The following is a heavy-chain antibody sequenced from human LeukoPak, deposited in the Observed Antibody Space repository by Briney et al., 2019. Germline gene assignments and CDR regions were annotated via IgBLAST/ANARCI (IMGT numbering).Heavy chain of an antibody. Sequence: GGSLRLSCAASGFTFSSYAMSWVRQAPGKGLEWVSAISGSGGSTYYADSVKGRFTISRDNSKNTLYLQMNSLKTEDTAVYYCTTQVSTVTLDYWGQGTLVTVSS. D-gene: IGHD4-17*01. CDR2: ISGSGGST. J-gene: IGHJ4*02. CDR3: TTQVSTVTLDY. V-gene: IGHV3-23*01. CDR1: GFTFSSYA.